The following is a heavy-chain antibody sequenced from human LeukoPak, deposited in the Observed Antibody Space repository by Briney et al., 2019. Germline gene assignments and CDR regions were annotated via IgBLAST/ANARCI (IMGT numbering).Heavy chain of an antibody. CDR3: ARVEGSKGYQLLPDY. CDR2: IYYSGST. Sequence: PSETLSLTCTVSGGSISSSSYYWGWIRQPPGKGLEWIGSIYYSGSTYYNPSLKSRVTISVDTSKNQFSLKLSSVTAADTAVYYCARVEGSKGYQLLPDYWGQGTLVTVSS. V-gene: IGHV4-39*07. CDR1: GGSISSSSYY. J-gene: IGHJ4*02. D-gene: IGHD2-2*01.